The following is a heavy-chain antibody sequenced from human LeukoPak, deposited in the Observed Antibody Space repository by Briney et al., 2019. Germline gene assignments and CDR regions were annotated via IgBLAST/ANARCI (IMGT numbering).Heavy chain of an antibody. CDR1: GFTFSSYS. V-gene: IGHV3-48*01. CDR3: ARSQPRIAAAGTVDY. CDR2: ISSSSSTI. J-gene: IGHJ4*02. D-gene: IGHD6-13*01. Sequence: GGSLRLSCAASGFTFSSYSVNWVRQAPGKGLEWVSYISSSSSTIYYADSVKGRFTISRDNAKNSLYLQMNSLRAEDTAVHYCARSQPRIAAAGTVDYWGQGTLVTVSS.